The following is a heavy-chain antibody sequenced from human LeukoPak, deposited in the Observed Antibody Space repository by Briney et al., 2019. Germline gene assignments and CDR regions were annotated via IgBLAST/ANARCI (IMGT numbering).Heavy chain of an antibody. CDR3: ARDRSYYYDSSGYPFFDY. V-gene: IGHV4-34*01. CDR2: INHSGST. J-gene: IGHJ4*02. Sequence: SETLSLTCAVYGGSFSGYYWSWIRQPPGKGLEWIGEINHSGSTNYNPSLKSRVTISVDTSKNQFSLKLSSVTAADTAVYYCARDRSYYYDSSGYPFFDYWGQGTLVTVSS. D-gene: IGHD3-22*01. CDR1: GGSFSGYY.